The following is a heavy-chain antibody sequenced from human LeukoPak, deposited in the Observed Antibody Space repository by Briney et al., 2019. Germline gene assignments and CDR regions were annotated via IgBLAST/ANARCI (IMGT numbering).Heavy chain of an antibody. CDR2: IYYSGGT. V-gene: IGHV4-59*01. D-gene: IGHD2-2*01. Sequence: KPSETLSLTCTVSGGSISSYYWSWIRQPPGKGLEWIGYIYYSGGTNYNPSLKSRVTISVDTSKNQFSLKLSSVTAADTAVYYCARSSHRYCSSTSCTYAFDIWGQGTMVTVSS. J-gene: IGHJ3*02. CDR3: ARSSHRYCSSTSCTYAFDI. CDR1: GGSISSYY.